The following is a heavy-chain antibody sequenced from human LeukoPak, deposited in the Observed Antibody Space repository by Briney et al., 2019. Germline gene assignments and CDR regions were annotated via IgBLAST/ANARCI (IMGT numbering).Heavy chain of an antibody. V-gene: IGHV1-69*04. Sequence: SVKVSCKASGGTFSSYAISWVRQAPGQGPEWMGRIIPIFGIANYAQKFQGRVTITADKSTSTAYMELSSLRSEDTAVYYCARRYCGGDCYSPDYGMDVWGQGTTVTVSS. CDR2: IIPIFGIA. D-gene: IGHD2-21*02. J-gene: IGHJ6*02. CDR3: ARRYCGGDCYSPDYGMDV. CDR1: GGTFSSYA.